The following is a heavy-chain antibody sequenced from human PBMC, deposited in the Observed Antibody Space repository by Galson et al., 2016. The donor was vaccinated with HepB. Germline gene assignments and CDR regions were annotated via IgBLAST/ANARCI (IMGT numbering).Heavy chain of an antibody. Sequence: SLRLSCAASGFTFNNYAMTWVRQGPGKGLEWVSSIVIGGTTHYTESVQSRFTISSDNSNSTVYLQMISLSAEDTAVYYSARMRSEVTAGGWGRPFDPWGQGTLVTVSS. J-gene: IGHJ5*02. CDR2: IVIGGTT. CDR3: ARMRSEVTAGGWGRPFDP. D-gene: IGHD6-13*01. V-gene: IGHV3-23*01. CDR1: GFTFNNYA.